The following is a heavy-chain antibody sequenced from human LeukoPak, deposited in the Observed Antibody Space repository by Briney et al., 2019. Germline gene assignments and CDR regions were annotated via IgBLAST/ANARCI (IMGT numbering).Heavy chain of an antibody. D-gene: IGHD6-19*01. CDR2: ISAYNGNT. CDR3: ARDRQQWLESPFVY. CDR1: GYTFTIYG. V-gene: IGHV1-18*04. J-gene: IGHJ4*02. Sequence: ASVTLSCKASGYTFTIYGISWVRQAPGQGLGWMGWISAYNGNTNYAQKLQGRVTMTTDTSTSTAYMELRSLRSDDTAVYYCARDRQQWLESPFVYWGQGTLVTVAS.